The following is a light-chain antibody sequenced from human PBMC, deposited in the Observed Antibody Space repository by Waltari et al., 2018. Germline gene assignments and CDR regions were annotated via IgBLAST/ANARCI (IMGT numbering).Light chain of an antibody. CDR3: SSRNGRANEVV. CDR1: SLRTSY. V-gene: IGLV3-19*01. CDR2: GND. J-gene: IGLJ3*02. Sequence: SSELTQDPAVSVALGQTVRITCHGDSLRTSYAGWYQLKPGQAHVLVMFGNDKRPSGIPDRFSGYSSGTTSSLTITGAQAEDEADYYCSSRNGRANEVVFAGGTKVTVL.